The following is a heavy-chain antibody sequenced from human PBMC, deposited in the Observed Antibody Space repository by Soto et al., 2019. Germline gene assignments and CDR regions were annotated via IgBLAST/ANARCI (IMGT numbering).Heavy chain of an antibody. J-gene: IGHJ4*02. CDR2: IIPIFGTA. CDR3: ARTRNYDILTGYSTLPDFDY. CDR1: GGTFSSYA. D-gene: IGHD3-9*01. V-gene: IGHV1-69*01. Sequence: QVQLVQSGAEVKKPGSSVKVSCKASGGTFSSYAISWVRQAPGQGLEWMGGIIPIFGTANYAQKFQGRVTITADESTSIAYMELSSLRSEDTAVYYCARTRNYDILTGYSTLPDFDYWGQGTLVTVSS.